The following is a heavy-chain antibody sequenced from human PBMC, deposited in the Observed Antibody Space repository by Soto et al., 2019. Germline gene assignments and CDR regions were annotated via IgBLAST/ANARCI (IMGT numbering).Heavy chain of an antibody. CDR2: ISYHGSNK. D-gene: IGHD1-26*01. CDR3: ARLKLNRYSGNYYMDAMDV. V-gene: IGHV3-30-3*01. Sequence: GGSLRLSCAASGFTFSSYAMHWVRQAPCKWLEWVALISYHGSNKQYADSLKGRFTISRDNAKNSLFLQMNSLRAEDTAVYYCARLKLNRYSGNYYMDAMDVWGQGTTVTVSS. CDR1: GFTFSSYA. J-gene: IGHJ6*02.